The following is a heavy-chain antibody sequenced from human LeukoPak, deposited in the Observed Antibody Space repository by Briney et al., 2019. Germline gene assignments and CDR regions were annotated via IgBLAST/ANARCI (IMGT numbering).Heavy chain of an antibody. D-gene: IGHD3-22*01. Sequence: GGSLRLSCAASGFTFSSYWMSWVRQAPGKGLEWVANVKQDGSEKYYVDSVKGRFTISRDNAKNSQYLQMNSLRAEDTAVYYCARAPHYYDSSGWFYYYYYGMDVWGQGTTVTVSS. CDR2: VKQDGSEK. CDR3: ARAPHYYDSSGWFYYYYYGMDV. V-gene: IGHV3-7*01. CDR1: GFTFSSYW. J-gene: IGHJ6*02.